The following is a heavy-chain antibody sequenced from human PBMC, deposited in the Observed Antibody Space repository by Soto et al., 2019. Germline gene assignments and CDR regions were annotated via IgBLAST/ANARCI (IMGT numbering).Heavy chain of an antibody. V-gene: IGHV3-30*18. Sequence: GGSLRLSCAASGFTFSSYGMHWVRQAPGKGLEWVAVISYDGGNKYYADSVKGRFTISRDNSKNTLYLQMNSLRAEDTAVYYCAKDLPDYDFWSGYSHTRPPHDYWGQGTLVTVSS. D-gene: IGHD3-3*01. CDR2: ISYDGGNK. CDR1: GFTFSSYG. CDR3: AKDLPDYDFWSGYSHTRPPHDY. J-gene: IGHJ4*02.